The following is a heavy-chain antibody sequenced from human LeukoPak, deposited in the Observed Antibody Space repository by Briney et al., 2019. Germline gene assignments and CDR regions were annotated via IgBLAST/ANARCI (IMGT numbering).Heavy chain of an antibody. V-gene: IGHV3-74*01. CDR1: GFTLSSYW. Sequence: GGSLRLSCAASGFTLSSYWMHWVRQAPGKGLVWVSRINNDGRSTSYADSAKGRFTISRDNAKNTLYLQMNSLRAEDTAVYYCARDVGSSGRWGVVGYWGQGTLVTVSS. D-gene: IGHD6-19*01. J-gene: IGHJ4*02. CDR3: ARDVGSSGRWGVVGY. CDR2: INNDGRST.